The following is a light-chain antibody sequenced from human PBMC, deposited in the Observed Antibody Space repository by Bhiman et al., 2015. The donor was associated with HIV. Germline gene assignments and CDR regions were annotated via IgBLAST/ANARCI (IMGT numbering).Light chain of an antibody. Sequence: QSVLTQPPSVSGSPGQSITISCTGTRDDIGAYDYVSWYQQYPGKAPKLMIYDVSNRPSGVPNRFSGSKSDNTASLTISGLQAEDEADYYCSSYTTSSTYVFGTGTKVTVL. V-gene: IGLV2-14*03. CDR1: RDDIGAYDY. J-gene: IGLJ1*01. CDR3: SSYTTSSTYV. CDR2: DVS.